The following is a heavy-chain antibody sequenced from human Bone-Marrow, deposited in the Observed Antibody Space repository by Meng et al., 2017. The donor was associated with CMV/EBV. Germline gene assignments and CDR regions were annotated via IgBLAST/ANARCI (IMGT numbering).Heavy chain of an antibody. CDR2: IYYSGST. CDR3: ARDVLSGGVYPADAFDI. CDR1: SISSGDYY. D-gene: IGHD3-16*01. Sequence: SISSGDYYWSWIRQPPGKGLEWIGYIYYSGSTYYNPSLKSRVTISVDTSKNQFSLKLSSVTAADTAVYYCARDVLSGGVYPADAFDIWGQGTVVTVSS. V-gene: IGHV4-30-4*01. J-gene: IGHJ3*02.